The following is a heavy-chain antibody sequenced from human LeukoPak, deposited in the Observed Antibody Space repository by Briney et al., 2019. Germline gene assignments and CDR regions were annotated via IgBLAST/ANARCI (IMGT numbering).Heavy chain of an antibody. CDR3: ARGPLDSGYTYFDY. Sequence: PSETLSLTCTVSGASVSSYYWSWIRQPPGKGPEWIGYFSYSGSTNYNPSLKSRVTISVDTSKNQFTLNLSSVTAADTAVYYCARGPLDSGYTYFDYWGQGTLVSVAS. J-gene: IGHJ4*02. V-gene: IGHV4-59*02. D-gene: IGHD5-12*01. CDR2: FSYSGST. CDR1: GASVSSYY.